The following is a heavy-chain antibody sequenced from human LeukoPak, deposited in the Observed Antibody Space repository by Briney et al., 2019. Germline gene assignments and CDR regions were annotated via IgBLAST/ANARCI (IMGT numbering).Heavy chain of an antibody. J-gene: IGHJ4*02. V-gene: IGHV4-39*07. CDR2: IYYSGST. CDR1: GGSISSSSYY. CDR3: ARGLSHYGGKGDY. Sequence: SETLSLTCTVSGGSISSSSYYWGWIRQPPGKGLEWSGSIYYSGSTYYNPSLKSRVTISVDTSKNQFSLKLSSVTAADTAVYYCARGLSHYGGKGDYWGKGTLVTVSS. D-gene: IGHD4-23*01.